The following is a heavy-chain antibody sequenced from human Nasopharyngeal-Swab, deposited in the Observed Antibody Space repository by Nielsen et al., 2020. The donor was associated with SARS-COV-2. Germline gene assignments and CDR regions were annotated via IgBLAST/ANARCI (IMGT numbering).Heavy chain of an antibody. Sequence: WIRQPPGKGREWIGYIYYSGSTNYNPSLKSRVTISVDTSKNQFSLKLSPVTAADTAVYYCARVGTYYYDSSGHLNYYYYYYMDVWGKGTTDTVSS. CDR2: IYYSGST. V-gene: IGHV4-59*01. CDR3: ARVGTYYYDSSGHLNYYYYYYMDV. D-gene: IGHD3-22*01. J-gene: IGHJ6*03.